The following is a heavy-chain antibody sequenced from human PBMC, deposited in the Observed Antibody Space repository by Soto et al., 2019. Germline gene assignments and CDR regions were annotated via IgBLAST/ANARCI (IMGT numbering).Heavy chain of an antibody. V-gene: IGHV3-23*01. CDR2: ISGSAGTT. Sequence: EVQLLESGGALVQPGGSLRLSCAASGFTFTSNAMSWVRQAPGKGLEWVSTISGSAGTTYYADSVKGRFTISRDNSKNTLYLQMNSLRAEDTAVYYCAKDFPAHSSGWLVGAGNDYWGQGTLVTVSS. J-gene: IGHJ4*02. CDR1: GFTFTSNA. D-gene: IGHD6-19*01. CDR3: AKDFPAHSSGWLVGAGNDY.